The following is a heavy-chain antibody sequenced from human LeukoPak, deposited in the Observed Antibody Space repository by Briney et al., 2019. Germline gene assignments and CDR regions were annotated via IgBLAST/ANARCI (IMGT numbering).Heavy chain of an antibody. Sequence: KPSETLSLTCAVSGGSTSSSNWWSWVRQPPGKGLEWIGEIYHSGSTNYNPSLKSRVTISVDKSKNQFSLKLSSVTAADTAVYYCARVTVSGGSFDYWGQGTLVTVSS. V-gene: IGHV4-4*02. J-gene: IGHJ4*02. CDR3: ARVTVSGGSFDY. D-gene: IGHD3-16*01. CDR1: GGSTSSSNW. CDR2: IYHSGST.